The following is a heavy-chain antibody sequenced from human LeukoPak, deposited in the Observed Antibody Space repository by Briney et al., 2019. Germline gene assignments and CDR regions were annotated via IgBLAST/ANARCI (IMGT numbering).Heavy chain of an antibody. D-gene: IGHD6-19*01. V-gene: IGHV3-23*01. Sequence: QPGGSLRLSCAASGFTFSSYGMSWVRQAPGKGLEWVSAISGSGGSTYYADSVKGRFTISRDNAKNSLYLQMNSLRAEDTAVYYCARGKGPEAVAGSDYWGQGTLVTVSS. CDR1: GFTFSSYG. CDR2: ISGSGGST. CDR3: ARGKGPEAVAGSDY. J-gene: IGHJ4*02.